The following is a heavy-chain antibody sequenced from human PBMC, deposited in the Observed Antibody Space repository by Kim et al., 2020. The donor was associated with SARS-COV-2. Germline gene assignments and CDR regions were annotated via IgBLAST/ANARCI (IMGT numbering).Heavy chain of an antibody. V-gene: IGHV4-59*08. CDR3: ARHGLPARLGDAFDI. D-gene: IGHD7-27*01. Sequence: PPLKSRVTISVDTSKNQFSLKLSSVTAADTAVYYCARHGLPARLGDAFDIWGQGTMVTVSS. J-gene: IGHJ3*02.